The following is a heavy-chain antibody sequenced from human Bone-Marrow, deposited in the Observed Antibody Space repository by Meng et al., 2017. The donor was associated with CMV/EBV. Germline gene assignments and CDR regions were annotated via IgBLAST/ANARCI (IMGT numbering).Heavy chain of an antibody. J-gene: IGHJ6*02. CDR2: ISNSGST. V-gene: IGHV4-59*01. Sequence: GSLRLSCSVSGGSIGGSYWSWIRQPPGKGLEWMGNISNSGSTNYNPSLKSRVTISVDTPKNQFSLKLRSVTAADTAVYYCARDEVARDVWGQGNTVNVAS. CDR1: GGSIGGSY. CDR3: ARDEVARDV.